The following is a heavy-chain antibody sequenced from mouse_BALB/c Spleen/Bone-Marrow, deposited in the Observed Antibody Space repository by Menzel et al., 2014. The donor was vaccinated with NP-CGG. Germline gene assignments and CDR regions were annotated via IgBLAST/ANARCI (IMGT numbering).Heavy chain of an antibody. CDR2: ISNGGSTI. J-gene: IGHJ4*01. CDR3: ARKGAMITHYYAMDY. Sequence: EVQLQESGGGLVQPGGSRKLSCAASGFTFSSFGMHWVRQAPEKGLEWVAYISNGGSTIYYADTVKGRFTISRDNPKNTLFLQMTSLRSEDTAMYYCARKGAMITHYYAMDYWGQGTSVTVSS. D-gene: IGHD2-4*01. V-gene: IGHV5-17*02. CDR1: GFTFSSFG.